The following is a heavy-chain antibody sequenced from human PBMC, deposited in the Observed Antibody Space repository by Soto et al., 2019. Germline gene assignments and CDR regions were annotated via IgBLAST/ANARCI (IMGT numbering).Heavy chain of an antibody. J-gene: IGHJ6*01. CDR2: NKHSGNT. D-gene: IGHD6-13*01. Sequence: RWISQPPGKGVVWIGYNKHSGNTNYNPSLKSRVTISVDKSKNQFSLKLSSVTAAETAVYYCARISAARTLQFHYYYYSGMDFWGHWPTATGTS. CDR3: ARISAARTLQFHYYYYSGMDF. V-gene: IGHV4-34*01.